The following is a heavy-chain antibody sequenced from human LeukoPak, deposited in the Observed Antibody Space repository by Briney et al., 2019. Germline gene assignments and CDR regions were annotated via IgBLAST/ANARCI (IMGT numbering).Heavy chain of an antibody. CDR2: ISGSGSTT. V-gene: IGHV3-23*01. CDR3: AKSFTDFLTGFDY. CDR1: GFTFSTYA. J-gene: IGHJ4*02. Sequence: GGSLRLSCAASGFTFSTYAMSWVRQAPGKGLEWVSAISGSGSTTYYADSVKGRFTISRDNSKNTLYLQMNSLRAEDTAVYYCAKSFTDFLTGFDYWGQGTLVTDSS. D-gene: IGHD3-9*01.